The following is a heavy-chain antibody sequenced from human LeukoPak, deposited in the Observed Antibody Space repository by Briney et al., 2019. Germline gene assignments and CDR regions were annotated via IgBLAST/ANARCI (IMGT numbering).Heavy chain of an antibody. CDR3: ARDNNYYGSGSFDY. CDR2: IYTSGST. D-gene: IGHD3-10*01. V-gene: IGHV4-61*02. CDR1: GGSISSGSYY. Sequence: SETLSLTCTVSGGSISSGSYYWSWIRQPPGKGLEWIGRIYTSGSTNYNPSLKSRVTMSVDTSKNQFSLKLSSVTAADTAVYYCARDNNYYGSGSFDYWGQGTLVTVSS. J-gene: IGHJ4*02.